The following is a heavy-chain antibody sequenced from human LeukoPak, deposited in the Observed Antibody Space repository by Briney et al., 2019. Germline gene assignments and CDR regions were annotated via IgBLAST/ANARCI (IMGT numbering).Heavy chain of an antibody. CDR3: ARGHSSSWYWFDP. CDR1: GYSISSGYY. Sequence: SETLSLTCTVSGYSISSGYYWGWIRQPPGKGLEWIGSIYDRGSTYYNPSLKSRVTISVDTSKNQFSLKLTSATAADTAMYYCARGHSSSWYWFDPWGQGTLVTVSS. CDR2: IYDRGST. J-gene: IGHJ5*02. D-gene: IGHD6-13*01. V-gene: IGHV4-38-2*02.